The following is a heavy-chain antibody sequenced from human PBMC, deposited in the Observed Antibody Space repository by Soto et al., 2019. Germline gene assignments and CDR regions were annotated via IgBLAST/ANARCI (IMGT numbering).Heavy chain of an antibody. J-gene: IGHJ6*02. Sequence: GGSLRLSCAASGFTFSNAWMNWVRQAPGKGLEWVGRIKSKTDGGTTDYAAPVKGRFTISRDDSKNTLYLQMNSLKTEDTAVYYCTTTYYYDSSGYFIFWRWGMDVWGQGTTVTVSS. CDR2: IKSKTDGGTT. D-gene: IGHD3-22*01. CDR1: GFTFSNAW. V-gene: IGHV3-15*07. CDR3: TTTYYYDSSGYFIFWRWGMDV.